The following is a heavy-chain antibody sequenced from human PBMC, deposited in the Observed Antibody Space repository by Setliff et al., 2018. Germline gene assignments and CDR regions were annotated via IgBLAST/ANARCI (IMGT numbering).Heavy chain of an antibody. V-gene: IGHV4-59*01. CDR3: AAVGIDAGGGWFDP. CDR2: IYYRGTT. J-gene: IGHJ5*02. Sequence: PSETLSLTCTVSGGFIRDYYWNWIRQSPGKGLEWIGYIYYRGTTNYNSSLKSRVTMSIDMSKNQFSLKLSSATAADTAVYFCAAVGIDAGGGWFDPWGHGIPVTVSS. CDR1: GGFIRDYY. D-gene: IGHD1-26*01.